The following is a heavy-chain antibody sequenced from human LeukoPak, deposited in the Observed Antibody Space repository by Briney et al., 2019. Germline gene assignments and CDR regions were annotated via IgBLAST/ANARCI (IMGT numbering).Heavy chain of an antibody. CDR1: QFTFSSYW. CDR2: IKHDGSEK. D-gene: IGHD4-11*01. Sequence: GGSLRLSCAAPQFTFSSYWMSWVRQPPGSGLEWVATIKHDGSEKYYGDSVKGRFTISGDNANNSLYLQVNSLRAEDTAVYYCARGLLGAVTTFDYWGQGTLVTVSS. CDR3: ARGLLGAVTTFDY. V-gene: IGHV3-7*03. J-gene: IGHJ4*02.